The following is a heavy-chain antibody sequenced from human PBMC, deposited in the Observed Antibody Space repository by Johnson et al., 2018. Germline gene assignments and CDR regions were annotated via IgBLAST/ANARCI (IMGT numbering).Heavy chain of an antibody. CDR2: INPNSGNT. Sequence: QVQLVQSGAEVKKPGASVKVSCKASGSTFTSDINWVRQATGQGLEWMGWINPNSGNTGYPQKFQGRLTMTRDASMSTVYMELNSLRSDDTALFYGATASEHYEIFSVLSDDAFDIWGQGTLLTVSS. V-gene: IGHV1-8*01. CDR1: GSTFTSD. CDR3: ATASEHYEIFSVLSDDAFDI. D-gene: IGHD3-9*01. J-gene: IGHJ3*02.